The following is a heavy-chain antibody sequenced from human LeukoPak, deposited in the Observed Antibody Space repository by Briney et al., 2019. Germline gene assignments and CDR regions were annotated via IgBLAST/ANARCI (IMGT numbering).Heavy chain of an antibody. D-gene: IGHD1-1*01. CDR2: INHSGST. J-gene: IGHJ4*02. Sequence: SETLSLTCAVYGGSFSGYYWSWIRQPPGKGLEWIGEINHSGSTNYNPSLKSRVTISVDTSKNQFSLKLSSVTAADTAVYYCARAGTTDLTSFDYWGQGTLVTVSS. CDR3: ARAGTTDLTSFDY. V-gene: IGHV4-34*01. CDR1: GGSFSGYY.